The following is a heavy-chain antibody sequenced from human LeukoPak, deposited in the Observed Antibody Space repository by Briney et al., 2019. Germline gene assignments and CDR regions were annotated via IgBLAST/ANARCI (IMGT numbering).Heavy chain of an antibody. V-gene: IGHV1-46*01. CDR1: GYTFTSYY. D-gene: IGHD2-2*01. CDR2: INPSGGST. J-gene: IGHJ4*02. CDR3: ARSRAYCSSTSFYLQYFDY. Sequence: ASVKVSCKASGYTFTSYYMHWVRQAPGQGFEWMGIINPSGGSTSYAQKFQGRVTMTRDMSTSTVYMELSSLRSEDTAVYYCARSRAYCSSTSFYLQYFDYWGQGTLVTVSS.